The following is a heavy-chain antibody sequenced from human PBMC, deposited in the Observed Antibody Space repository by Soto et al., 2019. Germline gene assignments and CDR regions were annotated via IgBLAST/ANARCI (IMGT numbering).Heavy chain of an antibody. CDR2: ISSSGGSI. V-gene: IGHV3-48*03. J-gene: IGHJ1*01. D-gene: IGHD3-10*01. CDR1: GFTFSAYD. Sequence: PGGSLRLSCAASGFTFSAYDMNWVRLAPGKGLEWVSYISSSGGSIYYADSVKGRFTISRDNAKNSLYLQMNSLRAEDTAVYFCAVETKGTRHTLVRGIIVAWGQGSLVTVSS. CDR3: AVETKGTRHTLVRGIIVA.